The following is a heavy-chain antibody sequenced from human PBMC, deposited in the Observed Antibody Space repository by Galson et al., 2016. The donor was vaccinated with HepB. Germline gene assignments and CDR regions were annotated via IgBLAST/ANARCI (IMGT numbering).Heavy chain of an antibody. V-gene: IGHV3-30*18. CDR3: AKRHEYCPPVGCSVDY. CDR1: GFTFSNYG. Sequence: SLRLSCAASGFTFSNYGMTWVRQAPGKGLEWVAADSMDGRRKFYADSVKGRFTISRDNSNNMLFLQMNSLRADDTAVYYCAKRHEYCPPVGCSVDYWGQGTLASVSS. D-gene: IGHD2/OR15-2a*01. CDR2: DSMDGRRK. J-gene: IGHJ4*02.